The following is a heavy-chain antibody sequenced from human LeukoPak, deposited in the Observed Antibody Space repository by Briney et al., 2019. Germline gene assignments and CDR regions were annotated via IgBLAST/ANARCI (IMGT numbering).Heavy chain of an antibody. CDR2: IIPIFGTA. V-gene: IGHV1-69*13. CDR3: ARVEASSGWYWNYYYYYGMDV. CDR1: GGTFSSYA. D-gene: IGHD6-19*01. J-gene: IGHJ6*02. Sequence: SVKVSCKASGGTFSSYATSWVRQAPGQGLEWMGGIIPIFGTANYAQKFQGRVTITADESTSTAYMELSSLRSEDTAVYYCARVEASSGWYWNYYYYYGMDVWGQGTTVTVSS.